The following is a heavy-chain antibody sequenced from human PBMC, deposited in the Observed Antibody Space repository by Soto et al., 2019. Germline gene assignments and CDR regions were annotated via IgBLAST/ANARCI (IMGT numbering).Heavy chain of an antibody. D-gene: IGHD3-9*01. CDR1: GFTFTSYA. CDR3: TQDGGSRDWLTVN. CDR2: ITGGGDNT. V-gene: IGHV3-23*01. Sequence: EVQLLESGGDLVQPGGSLRLSCAASGFTFTSYAMSWIRQAPGKGPEWVSAITGGGDNTYYADSVKGRFTISRDNSKNTLYLQMNCLRAEDTAFYYCTQDGGSRDWLTVNWGQGTLVTVSS. J-gene: IGHJ4*02.